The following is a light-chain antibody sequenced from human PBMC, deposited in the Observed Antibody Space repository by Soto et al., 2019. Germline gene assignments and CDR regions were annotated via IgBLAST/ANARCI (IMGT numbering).Light chain of an antibody. J-gene: IGKJ4*01. CDR2: AAS. V-gene: IGKV1-27*01. Sequence: DIQMAQSPSSLSASVGDRVTITCRASQAIDNHLAWYQQKPGKAPKLLIYAASTLQSGVPSRFTGSGSGTDFTLTISSLQPEDAAIYYCQKCKVAPFTFGGGTKVDIK. CDR3: QKCKVAPFT. CDR1: QAIDNH.